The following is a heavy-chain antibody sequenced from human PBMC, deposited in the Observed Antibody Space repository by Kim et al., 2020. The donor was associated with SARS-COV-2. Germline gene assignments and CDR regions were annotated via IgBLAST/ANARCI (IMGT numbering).Heavy chain of an antibody. CDR1: GFTFSSYA. J-gene: IGHJ4*02. CDR3: AKDAGNLYGRGSYSLFDY. D-gene: IGHD1-26*01. CDR2: ISGSGGST. Sequence: GGSLRLSCAASGFTFSSYAMSWVRQAPGKGLEWVSAISGSGGSTYYADSVKGRFTISRDNSKNTLYLQMNSLRAEDTAVYYCAKDAGNLYGRGSYSLFDYWGQGTLVTVSS. V-gene: IGHV3-23*01.